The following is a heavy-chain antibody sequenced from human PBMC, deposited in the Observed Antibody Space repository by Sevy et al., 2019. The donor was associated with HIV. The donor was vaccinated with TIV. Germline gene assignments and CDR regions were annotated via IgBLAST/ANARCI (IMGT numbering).Heavy chain of an antibody. Sequence: GGSLRLSCAASGFTFSLYGMHWVRQAPGKGLEWVAVISYDGSNKYYADSVKGRFTISRDNSKNTLYLQMNSLRAEDTAVYYCAKDFSARSSLDAFDIWGQGTMVTVSS. CDR1: GFTFSLYG. CDR3: AKDFSARSSLDAFDI. D-gene: IGHD3-16*02. V-gene: IGHV3-30*18. J-gene: IGHJ3*02. CDR2: ISYDGSNK.